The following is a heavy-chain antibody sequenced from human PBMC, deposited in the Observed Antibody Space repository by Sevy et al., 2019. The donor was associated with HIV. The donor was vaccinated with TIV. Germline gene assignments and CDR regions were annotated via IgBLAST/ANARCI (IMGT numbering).Heavy chain of an antibody. J-gene: IGHJ3*02. CDR3: AKDSGSYYDAFDI. Sequence: GGSLRLSCAASGFTFDDYAMHWVRQAPGKGLEWVSGISWNSGSIGYADSVKGRFTISRDNAKNSLYLQMNSLRAEDTALYYCAKDSGSYYDAFDIWGEGTMVTVSS. CDR2: ISWNSGSI. D-gene: IGHD1-26*01. V-gene: IGHV3-9*01. CDR1: GFTFDDYA.